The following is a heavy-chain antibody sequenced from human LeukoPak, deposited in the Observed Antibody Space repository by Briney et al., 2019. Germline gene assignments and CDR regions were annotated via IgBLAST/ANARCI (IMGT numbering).Heavy chain of an antibody. Sequence: GGSLRLSCAASGFTFRKYWLHWVRQAPGKGLVWVSRINPDDGSTSYADSVKGRFTISRDNAKNSLYLQMDSLRAEDTAVYYCARGGLGVYSYGPRDYFDYWGQGTLVTVSS. CDR2: INPDDGST. D-gene: IGHD5-18*01. CDR3: ARGGLGVYSYGPRDYFDY. V-gene: IGHV3-74*01. J-gene: IGHJ4*02. CDR1: GFTFRKYW.